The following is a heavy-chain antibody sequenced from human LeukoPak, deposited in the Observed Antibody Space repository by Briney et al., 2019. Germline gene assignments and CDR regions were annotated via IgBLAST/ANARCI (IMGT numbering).Heavy chain of an antibody. J-gene: IGHJ4*02. CDR3: ARTLYCSSTSCYKGGFDY. V-gene: IGHV5-51*01. Sequence: GESLKISCKGSGYSFTSYWIGWVRQMPGKGLEWMGIIYPGDSDTRYSPSFQGQVTISADKSISTAYLQWSSLKASDTAMYYCARTLYCSSTSCYKGGFDYWGQGTLVTVSS. CDR1: GYSFTSYW. CDR2: IYPGDSDT. D-gene: IGHD2-2*02.